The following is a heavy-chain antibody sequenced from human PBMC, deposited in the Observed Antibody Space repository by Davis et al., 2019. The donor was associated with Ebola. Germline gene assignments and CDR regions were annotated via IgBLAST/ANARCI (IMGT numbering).Heavy chain of an antibody. D-gene: IGHD3-10*02. V-gene: IGHV1-69*13. Sequence: SVKVSCKASGGTFSSYAISWVRQAPGQGLEWMGGIIPIFGTANYAQKFQGRVTITADESTSTAYMELSSLRSEDTAVYYCASMSASQEGGYYYYYYMDVWGKGTTVTVSS. CDR3: ASMSASQEGGYYYYYYMDV. CDR1: GGTFSSYA. J-gene: IGHJ6*03. CDR2: IIPIFGTA.